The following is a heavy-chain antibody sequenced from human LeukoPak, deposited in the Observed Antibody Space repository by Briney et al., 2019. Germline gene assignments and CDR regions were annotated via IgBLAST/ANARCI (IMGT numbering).Heavy chain of an antibody. CDR1: GFTFSSYG. D-gene: IGHD3-10*01. CDR3: ARDARGSDY. CDR2: MWYDGSNK. V-gene: IGHV3-33*01. Sequence: PGRSLRLSCAASGFTFSSYGMHWVRQAPGKGLEWVAVMWYDGSNKYYADSVKGRFTISRDNSKNTLYLQMNSLRAEDTAVYYCARDARGSDYWGQGTLVTVSS. J-gene: IGHJ4*02.